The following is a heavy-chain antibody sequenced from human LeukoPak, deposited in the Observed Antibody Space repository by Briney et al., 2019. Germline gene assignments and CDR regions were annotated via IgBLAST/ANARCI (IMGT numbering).Heavy chain of an antibody. D-gene: IGHD3-10*01. CDR1: GFTFSSYA. CDR2: ISGSGGST. CDR3: AKCTMVRGVIRKNYFDY. J-gene: IGHJ4*02. V-gene: IGHV3-23*01. Sequence: PGGSLRLSCAASGFTFSSYAMSWVRQAPGKGLEWVSAISGSGGSTYYADSVKGRFTISRDNSKNTLYLQMNSLRAEDTAVYYCAKCTMVRGVIRKNYFDYWGQGTLVTVSS.